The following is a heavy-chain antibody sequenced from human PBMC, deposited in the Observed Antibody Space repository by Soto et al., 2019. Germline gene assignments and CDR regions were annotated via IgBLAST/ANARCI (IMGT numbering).Heavy chain of an antibody. D-gene: IGHD6-19*01. J-gene: IGHJ4*02. Sequence: PGGSMILSCAASGFTFSGYARSWVRQAPGKGLEWVSAISGSGGSTYHADSVKGRFTISRDNSKNTLYLQMNSLRAEDTAVYYCAKVWEYSSGRIDYWGQGTLVTVS. CDR1: GFTFSGYA. V-gene: IGHV3-23*01. CDR3: AKVWEYSSGRIDY. CDR2: ISGSGGST.